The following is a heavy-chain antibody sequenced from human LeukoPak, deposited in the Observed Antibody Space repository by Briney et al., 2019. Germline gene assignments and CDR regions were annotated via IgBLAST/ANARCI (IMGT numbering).Heavy chain of an antibody. Sequence: PSETLSLTCTVSGGSISSSNYYWGWIRQPPGKGLKWIGSIYYSGSTYYNPSLNIRVTISVDTSKNQFSLKLSSVTAADTAVYYCARYDVWGSYRAFDYWGQGTLVTVSS. CDR1: GGSISSSNYY. D-gene: IGHD3-16*02. V-gene: IGHV4-39*07. J-gene: IGHJ4*02. CDR2: IYYSGST. CDR3: ARYDVWGSYRAFDY.